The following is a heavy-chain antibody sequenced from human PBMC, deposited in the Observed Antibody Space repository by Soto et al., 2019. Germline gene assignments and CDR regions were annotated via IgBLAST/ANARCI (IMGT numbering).Heavy chain of an antibody. J-gene: IGHJ6*02. Sequence: PGESLKISCKGSGYSFTSYWISWVRQMPGKGLEWMGRIDPSDSYTNYSPSFQGHVTISADKSISTAYLQWSSLKASDTAMYYCARLKVVPAALRAYYYYGMDVWGQGTTVTVSS. V-gene: IGHV5-10-1*01. CDR3: ARLKVVPAALRAYYYYGMDV. CDR1: GYSFTSYW. D-gene: IGHD2-2*01. CDR2: IDPSDSYT.